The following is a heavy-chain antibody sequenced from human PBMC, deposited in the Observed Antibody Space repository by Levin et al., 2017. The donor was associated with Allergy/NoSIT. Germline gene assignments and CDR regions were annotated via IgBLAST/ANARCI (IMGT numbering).Heavy chain of an antibody. V-gene: IGHV1-69*02. CDR2: IIPILGIA. D-gene: IGHD2-21*02. CDR3: ARVPVVVTAIPDWYFDL. J-gene: IGHJ2*01. CDR1: GGTFSSYT. Sequence: SVKVSCKASGGTFSSYTISWVRQAPGQGLEWMGRIIPILGIANYAQKFQGRVTITADKSTSTAYMELSSLRSEDTAVYYCARVPVVVTAIPDWYFDLWGRGTLVTVSS.